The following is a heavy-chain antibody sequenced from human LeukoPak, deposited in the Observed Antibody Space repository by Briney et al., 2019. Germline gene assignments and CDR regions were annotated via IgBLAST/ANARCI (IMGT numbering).Heavy chain of an antibody. D-gene: IGHD3-3*01. V-gene: IGHV4-30-2*01. CDR2: IYHSGST. Sequence: SETLSLTCTVSGGSISSGTYYWSWIRQPPGKGLEWLGYIYHSGSTYYNPSLKSRVTISVDRSKNQFSLKLSSVTAADTAVYYCAREPYYDFWSGSNWFDPWGQGTLVTVSS. CDR1: GGSISSGTYY. CDR3: AREPYYDFWSGSNWFDP. J-gene: IGHJ5*02.